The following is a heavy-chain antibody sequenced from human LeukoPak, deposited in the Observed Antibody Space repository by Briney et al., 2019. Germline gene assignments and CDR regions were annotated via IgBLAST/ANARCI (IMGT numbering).Heavy chain of an antibody. Sequence: QAGGSLRLSCAASGFTFSSYGMHWVRQAPGKGLEWGAVISYDGSNKYYADSVKGRFTISRDNSKNTLYLQMHSLRAEDTAVYYCAKDLTVYGDYEGWFDHWGQGTLVTVSS. CDR2: ISYDGSNK. CDR1: GFTFSSYG. J-gene: IGHJ5*02. V-gene: IGHV3-30*18. CDR3: AKDLTVYGDYEGWFDH. D-gene: IGHD4-17*01.